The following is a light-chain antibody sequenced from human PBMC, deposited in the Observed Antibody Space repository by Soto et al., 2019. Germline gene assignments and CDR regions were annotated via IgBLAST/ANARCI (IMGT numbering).Light chain of an antibody. V-gene: IGLV4-69*01. CDR1: SGHSSYA. CDR2: LNSDGSH. CDR3: QTWGTGIRV. J-gene: IGLJ3*02. Sequence: QLVLTQSPSASASLGASVKLTCTLSSGHSSYAIACHQQQPEKGPRYLMKLNSDGSHSKGDGIPDRFSGSSSGAERYLTISSLQSEDEADYYCQTWGTGIRVFGGGTKVTVL.